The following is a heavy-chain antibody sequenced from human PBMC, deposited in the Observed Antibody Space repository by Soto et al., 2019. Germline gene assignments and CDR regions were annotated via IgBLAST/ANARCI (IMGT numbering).Heavy chain of an antibody. CDR2: IKQDGSEK. CDR3: ARVRAARPPGRFDP. V-gene: IGHV3-7*01. CDR1: GFTFSSYW. J-gene: IGHJ5*02. Sequence: EVQLVESGGGLVQPGGSLRLSCAASGFTFSSYWMSWVRQAPGKGLEWVANIKQDGSEKYYVDSVKGRFTISRDNAKNSLYLQMNSLRAEDTAVYYCARVRAARPPGRFDPWGQGTLVTVSS. D-gene: IGHD6-6*01.